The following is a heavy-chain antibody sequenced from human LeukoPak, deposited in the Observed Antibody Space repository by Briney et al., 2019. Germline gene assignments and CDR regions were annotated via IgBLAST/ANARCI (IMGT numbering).Heavy chain of an antibody. V-gene: IGHV1-18*01. CDR2: ISAYNGNT. J-gene: IGHJ6*02. Sequence: ASVKVSCKASGYTFTSYGISWVRQAPGQGLEWMGWISAYNGNTNYAQKLQGRVTMTTDTSTSTAYMELRSLRSDDTAVYYCAGVLVRGVHYYGMDVWGQGTTVTVSS. CDR3: AGVLVRGVHYYGMDV. CDR1: GYTFTSYG. D-gene: IGHD3-10*01.